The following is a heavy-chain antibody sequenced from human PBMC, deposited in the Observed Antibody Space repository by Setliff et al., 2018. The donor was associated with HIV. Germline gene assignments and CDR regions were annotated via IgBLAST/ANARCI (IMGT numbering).Heavy chain of an antibody. V-gene: IGHV3-7*04. CDR1: GFSFSNSW. CDR2: IKEDGREK. Sequence: PGGSLRLSCAASGFSFSNSWMTWVRQAPGKGLEWVATIKEDGREKYYADSVKGRFTISRDNAKNSLYLQMNSLRAEDTAVYYCAWGSGSYGSWGQGTLVTVSS. CDR3: AWGSGSYGS. D-gene: IGHD3-10*01. J-gene: IGHJ5*02.